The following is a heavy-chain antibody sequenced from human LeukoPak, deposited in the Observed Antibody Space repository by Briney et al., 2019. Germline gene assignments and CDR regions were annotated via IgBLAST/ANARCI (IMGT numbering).Heavy chain of an antibody. D-gene: IGHD3-10*02. CDR3: AELGITMIGGV. CDR1: GFTFRDYF. J-gene: IGHJ6*04. V-gene: IGHV3-11*04. Sequence: GGSLRLSCAASGFTFRDYFMIWIRQAPGKGLEWVSYISSSGSTIYYADSVKGRFTISRDNAKNSLYLQMNSLRAEDTAVYYCAELGITMIGGVWGKGTTVTISS. CDR2: ISSSGSTI.